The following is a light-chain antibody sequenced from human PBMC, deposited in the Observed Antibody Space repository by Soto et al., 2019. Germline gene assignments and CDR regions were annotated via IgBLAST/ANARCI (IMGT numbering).Light chain of an antibody. V-gene: IGLV2-8*01. CDR1: INEVGGYNY. Sequence: QSVLTQPPSASGSPGQSVTISCTGTINEVGGYNYVSWCQHYPGEAPKLMIYEVVKRPSGVPDRFSGSKSGNTASLTVSGLQAEDEADYYCCSYAGHTNVLFGGGTKLTVL. CDR2: EVV. J-gene: IGLJ2*01. CDR3: CSYAGHTNVL.